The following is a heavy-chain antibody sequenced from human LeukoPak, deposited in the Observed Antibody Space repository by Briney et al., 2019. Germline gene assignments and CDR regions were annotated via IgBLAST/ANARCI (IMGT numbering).Heavy chain of an antibody. CDR2: IGGGSRYI. D-gene: IGHD6-19*01. J-gene: IGHJ4*02. CDR1: GFTFSSYS. Sequence: GGSLRLSCAASGFTFSSYSMNWVRQAPGKGLEWVSSIGGGSRYIYYADSVKGRFTIPRDNAKNSLYLQMNSLRAEDTAVYYCARDGSLISIAVSGQDYWGQGTLVTVSS. CDR3: ARDGSLISIAVSGQDY. V-gene: IGHV3-21*01.